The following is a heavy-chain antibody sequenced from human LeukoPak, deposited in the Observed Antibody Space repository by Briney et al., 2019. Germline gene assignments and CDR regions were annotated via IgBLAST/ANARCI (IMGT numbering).Heavy chain of an antibody. Sequence: ASVKVSCKASGYTFTGYYMHWVRQAPGQGLEWMGWINPNSGGTNYAQKFQGRVTMTRDTSISTAYMELSRLRSDDTAVYYCARVRSRSRSGSPSDAFDIWGQGTMVTVSS. V-gene: IGHV1-2*02. J-gene: IGHJ3*02. CDR1: GYTFTGYY. D-gene: IGHD1-26*01. CDR3: ARVRSRSRSGSPSDAFDI. CDR2: INPNSGGT.